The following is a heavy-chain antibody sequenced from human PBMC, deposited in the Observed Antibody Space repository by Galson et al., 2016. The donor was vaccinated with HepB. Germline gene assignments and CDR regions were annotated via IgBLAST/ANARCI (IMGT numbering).Heavy chain of an antibody. CDR2: INEDGSGK. V-gene: IGHV3-7*01. D-gene: IGHD5/OR15-5a*01. J-gene: IGHJ4*02. CDR1: GFTFSNYW. Sequence: SLRLSCAASGFTFSNYWMTWVRQVPGKGLEWVANINEDGSGKRYVDSVRGRFTISRDNAKNSLFLEMISLRVEDTAIYYCVSGYNSVGWGQGTEVLVSP. CDR3: VSGYNSVG.